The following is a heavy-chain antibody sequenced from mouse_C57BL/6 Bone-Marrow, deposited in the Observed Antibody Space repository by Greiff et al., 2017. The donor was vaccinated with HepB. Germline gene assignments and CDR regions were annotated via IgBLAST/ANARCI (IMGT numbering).Heavy chain of an antibody. CDR1: GFNIKDDY. Sequence: EVQRVESGAELVRPGASVKLSCTASGFNIKDDYMHWVKQRPEQGLEWIGWIDPENGDTEYASKFQGKATITADTSSNTAYLQLSSLTSEDTAVYYCTTTAYYSNYGFAYWGQGTLVTVSA. V-gene: IGHV14-4*01. D-gene: IGHD2-5*01. CDR3: TTTAYYSNYGFAY. J-gene: IGHJ3*01. CDR2: IDPENGDT.